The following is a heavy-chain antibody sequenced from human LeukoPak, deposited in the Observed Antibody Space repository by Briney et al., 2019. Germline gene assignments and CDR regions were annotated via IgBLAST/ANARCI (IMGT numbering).Heavy chain of an antibody. J-gene: IGHJ2*01. CDR3: ARDRGHRNWYFDL. CDR1: GGSISSGGYS. CDR2: IYYSGST. V-gene: IGHV4-30-4*08. D-gene: IGHD3-10*01. Sequence: SEILSLTCAVSGGSISSGGYSWSWIRQPPGKGLEWIGYIYYSGSTYYNPSLKSRVTISVDTSKNQFSLKLSSVTAADTAVYYCARDRGHRNWYFDLWGRGTLVTVSS.